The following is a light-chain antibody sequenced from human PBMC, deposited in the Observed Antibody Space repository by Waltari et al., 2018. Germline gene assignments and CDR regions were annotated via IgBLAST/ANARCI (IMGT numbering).Light chain of an antibody. CDR3: MQALQTPLT. CDR1: QSLLLSNGYNY. Sequence: DIVMTQSPLSLPVTPGEPASIFCRSSQSLLLSNGYNYLNWYLQKPGQSPQLLIYLGSNRASGVPDRFSGSGSGTDFTLKISRVEADDVGVYYCMQALQTPLTFGGGTKVEI. CDR2: LGS. V-gene: IGKV2-28*01. J-gene: IGKJ4*01.